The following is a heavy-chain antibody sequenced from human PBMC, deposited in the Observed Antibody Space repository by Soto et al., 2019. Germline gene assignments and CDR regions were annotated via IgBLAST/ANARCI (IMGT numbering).Heavy chain of an antibody. CDR1: GFIFSTYA. CDR3: AKYGHYCSGIYFDD. V-gene: IGHV3-23*01. Sequence: PGGSLRLSCAASGFIFSTYAMTWVRQAPGQGLQWVSSISGSGGSTYYADSVKGRFTISRDNSKNTPYLQVKSLRAEDTAVYYCAKYGHYCSGIYFDDSGEGSLVNV. J-gene: IGHJ4*02. CDR2: ISGSGGST. D-gene: IGHD6-25*01.